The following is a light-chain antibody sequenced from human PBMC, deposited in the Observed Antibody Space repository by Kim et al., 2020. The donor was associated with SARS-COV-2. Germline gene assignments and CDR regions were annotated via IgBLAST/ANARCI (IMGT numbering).Light chain of an antibody. CDR1: KLGDKY. CDR2: QDS. J-gene: IGLJ2*01. CDR3: QAWDSSTVV. Sequence: SVSPGQTASITCSGNKLGDKYACWYQQKPGQSPVLVIYQDSKRPSGIPERFSGSNSGNTATLTISGTQAMDEADFYCQAWDSSTVVFGGGTKLTVL. V-gene: IGLV3-1*01.